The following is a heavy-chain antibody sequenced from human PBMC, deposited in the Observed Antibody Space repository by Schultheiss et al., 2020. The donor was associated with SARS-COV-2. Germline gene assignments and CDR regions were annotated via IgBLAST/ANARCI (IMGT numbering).Heavy chain of an antibody. CDR2: ISYDGSNK. J-gene: IGHJ3*02. Sequence: GGSLRLSCAASGFTFSSYAMHWVRQAPGKGLEWVAVISYDGSNKYYADSVKGRFTISRDNSKNTLYLQMNSLRAEDTAVYYCARAGYNWNDVYAFDIWGQGTMVTVSS. CDR3: ARAGYNWNDVYAFDI. CDR1: GFTFSSYA. D-gene: IGHD1-1*01. V-gene: IGHV3-30*04.